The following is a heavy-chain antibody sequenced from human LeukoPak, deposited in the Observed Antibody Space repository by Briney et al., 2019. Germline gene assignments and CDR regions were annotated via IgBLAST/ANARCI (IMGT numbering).Heavy chain of an antibody. D-gene: IGHD5-24*01. V-gene: IGHV3-30-3*01. CDR1: GVTVSSNY. J-gene: IGHJ4*02. Sequence: GGSLGLSCAASGVTVSSNYMSWVRQAPGKGLEWVAVISYDGSNKYYADSVKGRFTISRDDSKNTLYLQMNSLRAEDTAVYYCARDKVETVLYYFDYWGQGTLVTVSS. CDR2: ISYDGSNK. CDR3: ARDKVETVLYYFDY.